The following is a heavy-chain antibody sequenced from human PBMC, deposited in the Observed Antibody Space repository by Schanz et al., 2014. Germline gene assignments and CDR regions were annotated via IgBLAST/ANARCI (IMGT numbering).Heavy chain of an antibody. CDR2: IKQDGSAK. CDR1: GFTFSRYW. J-gene: IGHJ4*02. V-gene: IGHV3-7*03. Sequence: EVQLVESGGGLVQPGGSLRLCCVASGFTFSRYWMTWVRQAPGKGLEWVANIKQDGSAKNYVDSVKGRFTISRDNPKNSLCLQMNSLRAEDTAVYYCAKELRPGTERPRGNFDYWGQGTLVTVSS. D-gene: IGHD1-7*01. CDR3: AKELRPGTERPRGNFDY.